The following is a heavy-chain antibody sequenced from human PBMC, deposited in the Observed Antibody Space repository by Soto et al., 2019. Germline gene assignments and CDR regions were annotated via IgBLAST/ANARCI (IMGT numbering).Heavy chain of an antibody. V-gene: IGHV3-30*18. CDR2: IGYEAIST. CDR3: AKPGIAARYYYGMDV. CDR1: GFIFSNYA. J-gene: IGHJ6*02. Sequence: GGSLRLSCAASGFIFSNYAMNWVRQGPGKGLEWVAVIGYEAISTKCADSVKGRCTISRDNSKNTLYLQMNSLTTEDTAVYSCAKPGIAARYYYGMDVWGQGTSVTVSS. D-gene: IGHD6-6*01.